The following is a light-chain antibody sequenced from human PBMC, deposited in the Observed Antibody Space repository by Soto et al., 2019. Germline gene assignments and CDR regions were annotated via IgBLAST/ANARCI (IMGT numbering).Light chain of an antibody. V-gene: IGKV1-27*01. CDR2: SAS. CDR1: QGISSY. Sequence: DLQLTQSPSSLSASVGDRVTITCRVSQGISSYLNWYRQKPGKVPKLLIYSASNLQSGVPSRFSGSGSGTDFTLTISSLEPEDFGVYFCHQRNKFGQGTRLEIK. CDR3: HQRNK. J-gene: IGKJ5*01.